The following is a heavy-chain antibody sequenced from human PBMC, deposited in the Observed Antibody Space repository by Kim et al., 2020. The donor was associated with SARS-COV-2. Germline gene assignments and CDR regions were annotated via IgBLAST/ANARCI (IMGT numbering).Heavy chain of an antibody. CDR1: GYTFTSYG. V-gene: IGHV1-18*04. Sequence: ASVKVSCKASGYTFTSYGISWVRQAPGQGLEWMGWISAYNGNTNYAQKLQGRVTMTTDTSTSTAYMELRSLRSDDTAVYYCARQEIVVVGEYYYDSSGYAFDIWGQGTMVTVSS. CDR3: ARQEIVVVGEYYYDSSGYAFDI. CDR2: ISAYNGNT. D-gene: IGHD3-22*01. J-gene: IGHJ3*02.